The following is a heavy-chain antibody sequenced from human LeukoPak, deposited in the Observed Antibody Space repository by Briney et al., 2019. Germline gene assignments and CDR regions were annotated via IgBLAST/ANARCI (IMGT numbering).Heavy chain of an antibody. V-gene: IGHV4-30-4*01. CDR1: GGSISSGDYY. Sequence: SETLSVTCTVSGGSISSGDYYWSWIRQPPGKGLEWLGYIYYSGSTYYNPSLKSRVTISVDTSKNQFSLKLSSVTAADTAVYYCARGDSSSWYEEDYFDFWGQGTLVTVPS. D-gene: IGHD6-13*01. CDR3: ARGDSSSWYEEDYFDF. CDR2: IYYSGST. J-gene: IGHJ4*02.